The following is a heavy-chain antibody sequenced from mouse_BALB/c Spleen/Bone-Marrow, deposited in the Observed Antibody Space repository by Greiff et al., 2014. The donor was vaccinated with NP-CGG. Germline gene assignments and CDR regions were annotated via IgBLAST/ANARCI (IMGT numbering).Heavy chain of an antibody. CDR2: INPSSGYT. V-gene: IGHV1-4*01. CDR1: GYTFTSYT. J-gene: IGHJ2*01. Sequence: VQVVESGAELARPGASVKMSCKASGYTFTSYTMHWVKQRPGQGLEWIGYINPSSGYTNYNQKFKDKAILTADKSSSTAYMQPSSLTSEDSAVYYCARRYYGNPFDYWGQGTTLTVSS. D-gene: IGHD2-1*01. CDR3: ARRYYGNPFDY.